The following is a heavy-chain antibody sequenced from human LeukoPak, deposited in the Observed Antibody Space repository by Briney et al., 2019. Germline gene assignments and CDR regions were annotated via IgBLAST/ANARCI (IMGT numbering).Heavy chain of an antibody. Sequence: ASVKVFCQASGYTFTGYYLHLVRQAPGQRLEWMGWNNPNNVYTSYAQKLQRRFTMTRDTSISPVYMELSRLSSDDPAVYCGAMCLGVADSLLFDYWGQGTVVTVSS. J-gene: IGHJ4*02. V-gene: IGHV1-2*02. D-gene: IGHD6-19*01. CDR1: GYTFTGYY. CDR2: NNPNNVYT. CDR3: AMCLGVADSLLFDY.